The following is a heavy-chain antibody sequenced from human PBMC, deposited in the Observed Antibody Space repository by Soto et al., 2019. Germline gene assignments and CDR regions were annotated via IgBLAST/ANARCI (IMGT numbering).Heavy chain of an antibody. CDR3: ARGRQWLVPGFDY. CDR1: GGSISSYY. V-gene: IGHV4-59*01. J-gene: IGHJ4*02. Sequence: PSETLSLTCTVSGGSISSYYWSWIRQPPGKGLEWIGYIYYSGSTNYNPSLKSRVTISVDTSKNQFSLKLSSVTAADTAVYYCARGRQWLVPGFDYWGQGTLVTAPQ. CDR2: IYYSGST. D-gene: IGHD6-19*01.